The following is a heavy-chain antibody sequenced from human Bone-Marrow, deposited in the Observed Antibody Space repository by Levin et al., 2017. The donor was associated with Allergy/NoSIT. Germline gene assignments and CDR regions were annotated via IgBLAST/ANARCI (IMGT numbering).Heavy chain of an antibody. CDR3: ARARTHYYAAGSYDWYDP. D-gene: IGHD3-10*01. J-gene: IGHJ5*02. CDR1: GESLSGFY. Sequence: SETLSLICSVSGESLSGFYWSWIRQPPGKGLEWIGEVFQSGSTIYNPSLKSRVSISIDMSKNQFSLKLTSLTAADTAVYYCARARTHYYAAGSYDWYDPWGRGTPVTVAS. CDR2: VFQSGST. V-gene: IGHV4-34*12.